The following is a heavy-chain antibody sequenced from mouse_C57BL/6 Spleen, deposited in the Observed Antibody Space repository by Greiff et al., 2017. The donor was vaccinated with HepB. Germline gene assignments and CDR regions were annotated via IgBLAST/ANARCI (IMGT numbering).Heavy chain of an antibody. D-gene: IGHD2-4*01. Sequence: VQLKESGPGLVKPSQSLSLTCSVTGYSITSGYYWNWIRQFPGNKLEWMGYISYDGSNNYNPSLKNRISITRDTSKNQFFLKLNSVTTEDTATYYCARGDDYPSYAMDYWGQGTSVTVSS. CDR3: ARGDDYPSYAMDY. J-gene: IGHJ4*01. V-gene: IGHV3-6*01. CDR2: ISYDGSN. CDR1: GYSITSGYY.